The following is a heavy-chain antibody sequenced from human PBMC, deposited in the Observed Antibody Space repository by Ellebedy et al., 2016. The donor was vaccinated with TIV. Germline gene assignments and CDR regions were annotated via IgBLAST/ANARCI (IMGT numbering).Heavy chain of an antibody. CDR2: IKQDGSEK. CDR1: GFTFSNYW. J-gene: IGHJ4*02. Sequence: PGGSLRPSCAASGFTFSNYWMKWVRQAPGKGLEWVANIKQDGSEKYYVDSVKGRFTISRDNAKNSLFLQMNSLRVEDTAVYFCARGGYGRPFDCWGQGTLVTVSS. D-gene: IGHD5-12*01. V-gene: IGHV3-7*03. CDR3: ARGGYGRPFDC.